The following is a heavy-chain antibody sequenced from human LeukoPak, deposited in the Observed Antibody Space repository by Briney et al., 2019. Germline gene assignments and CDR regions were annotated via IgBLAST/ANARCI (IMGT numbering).Heavy chain of an antibody. D-gene: IGHD3-9*01. CDR1: GYTYSGYW. CDR3: ARTADISTGFGSDY. J-gene: IGHJ4*02. Sequence: GESLKISCKVSGYTYSGYWIGWVRQMPGKGLEWMGIVYPGDSDTRYSPSFQGQVTISADRSINTAYLQWSSLKASDTAMYYCARTADISTGFGSDYWGQGTLVTVSS. V-gene: IGHV5-51*01. CDR2: VYPGDSDT.